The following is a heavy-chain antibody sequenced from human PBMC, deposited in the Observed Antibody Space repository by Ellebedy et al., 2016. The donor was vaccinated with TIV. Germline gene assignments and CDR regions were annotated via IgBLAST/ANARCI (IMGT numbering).Heavy chain of an antibody. CDR2: IKYDGADK. Sequence: GESLKISCAASGFTFSRHWMHWIRQAPGKGLEWVSRIKYDGADKDYVDSVKGRFTISRDNAKNSLYLQMNSLRVEDTAVNFCVRARNYALDSWGQGTLVTVSS. V-gene: IGHV3-7*01. CDR1: GFTFSRHW. J-gene: IGHJ4*02. CDR3: VRARNYALDS. D-gene: IGHD3-16*01.